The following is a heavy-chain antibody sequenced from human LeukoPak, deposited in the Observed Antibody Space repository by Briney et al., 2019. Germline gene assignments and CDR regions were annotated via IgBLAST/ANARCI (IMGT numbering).Heavy chain of an antibody. CDR2: IYTSGTT. J-gene: IGHJ6*03. CDR3: ARDVKVYAFMDV. V-gene: IGHV4-61*02. CDR1: GGSISSGNYY. D-gene: IGHD2-8*01. Sequence: PSETLSLTCTVSGGSISSGNYYYSWIRQPAGKGLEWLGRIYTSGTTNYNPSLKSRVTISVDTSKNQFSLKLSSVTAADTAVYYCARDVKVYAFMDVWGKGTTVTVSS.